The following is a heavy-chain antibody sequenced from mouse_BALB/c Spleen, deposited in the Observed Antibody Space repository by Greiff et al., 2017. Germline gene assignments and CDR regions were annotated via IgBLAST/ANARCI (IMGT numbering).Heavy chain of an antibody. V-gene: IGHV1-87*01. CDR1: GYTFTSYW. Sequence: QVQLQQSGAELARPGASVKLSCKASGYTFTSYWMQWVKQRPGQGLEWIGRIYPGDGETNYNGKFKGKATLTADKSSNTAYMQLSSLTSVDSAVYFCARFPVHWYFDVWGAGTTVTVSS. CDR2: IYPGDGET. CDR3: ARFPVHWYFDV. J-gene: IGHJ1*01.